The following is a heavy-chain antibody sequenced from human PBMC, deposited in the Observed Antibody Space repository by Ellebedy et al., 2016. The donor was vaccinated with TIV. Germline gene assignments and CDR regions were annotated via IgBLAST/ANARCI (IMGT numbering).Heavy chain of an antibody. CDR2: ISGSGNTV. CDR1: GFTFSHYY. CDR3: VREYYATPDY. V-gene: IGHV3-11*01. D-gene: IGHD3-16*01. J-gene: IGHJ4*02. Sequence: GESLKISCAASGFTFSHYYMSWIRQAPGKGLEWISYISGSGNTVYYADSVRGRFTISRDDAKNSLYLQMNNLRAEDTAIYFCVREYYATPDYWGQGTLVTVSS.